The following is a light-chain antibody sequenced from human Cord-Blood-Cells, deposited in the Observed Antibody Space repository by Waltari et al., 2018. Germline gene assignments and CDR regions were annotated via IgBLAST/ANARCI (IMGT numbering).Light chain of an antibody. CDR2: DAS. Sequence: AIQLTQSPSSLSASVGDRVTITCRASQGISSALAWYQQKPGKAPKLLIYDASSLESGIPSRFRGSGSGTEFTLTISSLQPEDFASYYCQQFNSYPYTFGQGTKLEIK. CDR1: QGISSA. J-gene: IGKJ2*01. CDR3: QQFNSYPYT. V-gene: IGKV1-13*02.